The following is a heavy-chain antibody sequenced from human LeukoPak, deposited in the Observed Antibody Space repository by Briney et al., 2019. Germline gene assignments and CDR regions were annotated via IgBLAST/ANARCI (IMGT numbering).Heavy chain of an antibody. V-gene: IGHV3-66*04. CDR2: IYSGGNT. D-gene: IGHD3-16*01. CDR1: GFTFSSYG. Sequence: GGSLRLSCAASGFTFSSYGMSWVRQAPGKGLGWVSVIYSGGNTYYADSVRGRFTISRDNSKNTLYLQVNSLRAEDTAVYYCARHGGVRPFDYWGQGTLVTVSS. J-gene: IGHJ4*02. CDR3: ARHGGVRPFDY.